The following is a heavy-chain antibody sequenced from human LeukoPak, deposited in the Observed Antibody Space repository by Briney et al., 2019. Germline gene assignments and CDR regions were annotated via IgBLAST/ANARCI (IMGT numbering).Heavy chain of an antibody. CDR1: GFTFSSYG. V-gene: IGHV3-30*03. CDR3: ARGGGGTSRGLQNWFDP. D-gene: IGHD5-24*01. CDR2: ISYDGSNK. Sequence: GGSLRLSCAASGFTFSSYGMHWVRQAPGKGLEWVAVISYDGSNKYYADSVKGRFTTSRDNSKNTLYLQMNSLRAEDTAVYYCARGGGGTSRGLQNWFDPWGQGTLVTVSS. J-gene: IGHJ5*02.